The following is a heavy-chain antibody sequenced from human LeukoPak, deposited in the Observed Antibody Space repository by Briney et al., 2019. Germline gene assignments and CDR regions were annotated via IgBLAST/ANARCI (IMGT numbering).Heavy chain of an antibody. CDR2: FDPEDGET. J-gene: IGHJ4*02. D-gene: IGHD4-17*01. CDR1: GYTFTSYG. V-gene: IGHV1-24*01. CDR3: ATDLTTVTTGDY. Sequence: ASVKVSCKASGYTFTSYGISWVRQAPGKGLEWMGGFDPEDGETIYAQKFQGRVTMTEDTSTDTAYMELSSLRSEDTAVYYCATDLTTVTTGDYWGQGTLVTVSS.